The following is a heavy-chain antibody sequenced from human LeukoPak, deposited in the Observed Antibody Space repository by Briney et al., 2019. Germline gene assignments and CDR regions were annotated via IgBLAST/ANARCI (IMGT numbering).Heavy chain of an antibody. CDR1: GGSISGYY. V-gene: IGHV4-4*07. CDR3: ARAAGAAGSQYFDY. CDR2: IYSNGDT. D-gene: IGHD6-13*01. J-gene: IGHJ4*02. Sequence: SETLSLTCTVSGGSISGYYWSWIRQPAGQGLEWIGRIYSNGDTRYNPSLQSRVTMSVDTSKNQLSLKLGPVTAADTAVYYCARAAGAAGSQYFDYWGQGTLVTVSS.